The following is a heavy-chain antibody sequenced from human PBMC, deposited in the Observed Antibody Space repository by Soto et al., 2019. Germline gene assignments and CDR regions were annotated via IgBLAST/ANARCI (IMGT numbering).Heavy chain of an antibody. CDR3: VHGEVAHGYNYFDY. D-gene: IGHD5-12*01. V-gene: IGHV2-5*01. Sequence: QITLKESGPTLVKPTQTLTLTCTFSGFSLSTSGVGVGWIRQPPGKALEWLALIYWNDDKRYSPSLKSRLTITKDTSKNQVVRTMTNMDPVDTATYRCVHGEVAHGYNYFDYCGQGTLVTVSS. CDR2: IYWNDDK. J-gene: IGHJ4*02. CDR1: GFSLSTSGVG.